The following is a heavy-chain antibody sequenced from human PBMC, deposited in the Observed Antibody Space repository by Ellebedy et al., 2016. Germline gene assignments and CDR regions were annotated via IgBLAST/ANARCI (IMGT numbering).Heavy chain of an antibody. Sequence: GESLKISXAASGFSISTFWMSWVRQAPGKGPEWVANIKEDGSRKNYVDSVKGRFTISRDNAKNSVYLQMNSLRAEDTAVYYCTREGAGGFDHWGQGTLVTVSS. CDR3: TREGAGGFDH. V-gene: IGHV3-7*01. CDR1: GFSISTFW. J-gene: IGHJ4*02. D-gene: IGHD1-26*01. CDR2: IKEDGSRK.